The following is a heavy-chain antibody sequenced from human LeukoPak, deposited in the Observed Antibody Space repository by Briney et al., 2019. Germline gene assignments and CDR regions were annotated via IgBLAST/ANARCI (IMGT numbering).Heavy chain of an antibody. CDR2: ISGSGGST. J-gene: IGHJ6*02. V-gene: IGHV3-23*01. Sequence: GGSLRLSCAVSGFTFSSSAMNWVRQAPGKGLEWVSAISGSGGSTYYADSVKGRFTISRDNSKNTLYLQMNSLRAEDTAVYYCAKAVHSSYYYYGMDVWGQGTTVTVSS. CDR1: GFTFSSSA. CDR3: AKAVHSSYYYYGMDV. D-gene: IGHD2-21*01.